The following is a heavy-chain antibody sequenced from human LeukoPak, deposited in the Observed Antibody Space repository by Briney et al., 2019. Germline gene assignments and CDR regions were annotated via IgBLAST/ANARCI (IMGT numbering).Heavy chain of an antibody. CDR1: GFTVSSNY. CDR3: ARRGDGGRSFDY. CDR2: IYSGGNT. Sequence: GGSLRLSCAASGFTVSSNYLSWVRQAPGKGPECVSVIYSGGNTYYADSVKGRFTISRDNSKNTLFLQMNSLRAEDTAVYYCARRGDGGRSFDYWGQGTLVTVSS. V-gene: IGHV3-53*01. D-gene: IGHD4-23*01. J-gene: IGHJ4*02.